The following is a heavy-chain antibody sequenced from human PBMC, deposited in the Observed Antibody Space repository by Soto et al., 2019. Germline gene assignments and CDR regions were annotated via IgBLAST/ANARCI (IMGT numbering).Heavy chain of an antibody. D-gene: IGHD3-16*02. V-gene: IGHV3-23*01. J-gene: IGHJ4*02. CDR3: AKDPAPLSITYFDY. CDR1: GLTFSRYA. CDR2: ISGSGGST. Sequence: GGSLRLSCAASGLTFSRYAMSWVRQAPGNGLEWVSAISGSGGSTYYADSVKGRFTISRDNSKNTLYLQMNSLRAEDTAVYYCAKDPAPLSITYFDYWGQGTLVTVSS.